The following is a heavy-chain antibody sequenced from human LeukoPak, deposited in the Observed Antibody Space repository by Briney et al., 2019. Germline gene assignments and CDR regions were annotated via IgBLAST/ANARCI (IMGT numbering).Heavy chain of an antibody. D-gene: IGHD3-3*01. Sequence: GASVKVSCKASGYTFTSYGISWVRQAPGQGLEWIGWISAYNGNTNYAQKLQGRVTMTTDTSTSTAYMELRSLRSDDTAVYYCARVSVDGGFWSGYYTGSLDWFDPWGQGTLVTVSS. J-gene: IGHJ5*02. CDR2: ISAYNGNT. V-gene: IGHV1-18*01. CDR3: ARVSVDGGFWSGYYTGSLDWFDP. CDR1: GYTFTSYG.